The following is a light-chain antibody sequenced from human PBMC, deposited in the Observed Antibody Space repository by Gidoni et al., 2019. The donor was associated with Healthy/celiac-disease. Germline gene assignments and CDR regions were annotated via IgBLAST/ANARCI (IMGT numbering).Light chain of an antibody. CDR3: QQSYSTRPYT. Sequence: DPVTITCRASQSISSYLNWYQQKPGKAPKLLIYAASSLQSGVPSRFSGSGSGTDFTLTISSLQPEDFATYYCQQSYSTRPYTFGQXTKLEIK. CDR1: QSISSY. V-gene: IGKV1-39*01. J-gene: IGKJ2*01. CDR2: AAS.